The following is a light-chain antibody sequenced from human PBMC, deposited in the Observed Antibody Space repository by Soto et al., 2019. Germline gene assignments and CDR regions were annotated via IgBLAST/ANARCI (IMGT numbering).Light chain of an antibody. J-gene: IGLJ2*01. CDR1: SSDVGGYNY. V-gene: IGLV2-14*01. CDR3: SSYTSSMVV. CDR2: EVS. Sequence: QSALTQPASVSGSPGQSMTLSCTGTSSDVGGYNYVSWYQQHPGKAPKLMIYEVSNRPSGVSNRFSGSKSGNTASLTISGLQAEDEADYYCSSYTSSMVVFGGGTKVTVL.